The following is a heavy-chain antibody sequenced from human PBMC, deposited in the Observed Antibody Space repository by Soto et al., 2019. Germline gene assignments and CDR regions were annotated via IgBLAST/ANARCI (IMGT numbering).Heavy chain of an antibody. CDR1: GYTFTSYY. Sequence: ASVKVSCKASGYTFTSYYMHWVRQAPGQGLESMGIINPSGGSTSYAQKFQGRVTMTKDTSTSTAYMELSSLRSDDTAVYYCATGRSRLLKHTSWYFDICGRSTLVTVSS. CDR3: ATGRSRLLKHTSWYFDI. D-gene: IGHD2-21*01. J-gene: IGHJ2*01. CDR2: INPSGGST. V-gene: IGHV1-46*01.